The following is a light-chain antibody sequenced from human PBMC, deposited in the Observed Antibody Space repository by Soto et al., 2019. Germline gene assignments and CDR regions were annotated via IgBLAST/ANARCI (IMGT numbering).Light chain of an antibody. CDR1: TSNIGNNY. J-gene: IGLJ3*02. CDR3: AAWDDSLNGVV. V-gene: IGLV1-47*01. Sequence: QAVVTQPPSASETPGQRVTISCSGSTSNIGNNYVCWFQQLPGTAPKLLIYRNNQRPSGVPDRFSGSKSGTSASLAISGLRSEDEADYYCAAWDDSLNGVVFGGGTKLTVL. CDR2: RNN.